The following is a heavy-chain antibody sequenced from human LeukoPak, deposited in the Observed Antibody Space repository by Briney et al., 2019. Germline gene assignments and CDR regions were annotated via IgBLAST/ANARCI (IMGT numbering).Heavy chain of an antibody. CDR3: ARPLLRGQTFDY. V-gene: IGHV3-7*01. Sequence: GGSLRLSCGTSGFTFSDSWMSWFRQAPGQGLEWVASIKDDGSDKHYLDSVRGRFTISRDNAEDSLYLQLDDLRAEDTAVFYRARPLLRGQTFDYWGQGTLVTVSS. J-gene: IGHJ4*02. CDR2: IKDDGSDK. CDR1: GFTFSDSW.